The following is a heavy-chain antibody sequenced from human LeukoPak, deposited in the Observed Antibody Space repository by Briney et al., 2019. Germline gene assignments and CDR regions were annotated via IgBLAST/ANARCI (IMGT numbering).Heavy chain of an antibody. V-gene: IGHV1-24*01. CDR1: GYTLTELS. Sequence: ASVKVSCKVSGYTLTELSMHWVRQAPGKGLEWMGDFDPEDGETIYAQKFLGRVTMTEDTSTDTAYMDLNSLRSEDTAVYYCATLSTTVVSPGVYWGQGTLVTVSS. J-gene: IGHJ4*02. CDR2: FDPEDGET. CDR3: ATLSTTVVSPGVY. D-gene: IGHD4-23*01.